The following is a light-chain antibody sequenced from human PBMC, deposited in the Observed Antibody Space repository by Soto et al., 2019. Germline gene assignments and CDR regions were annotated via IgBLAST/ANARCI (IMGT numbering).Light chain of an antibody. J-gene: IGLJ2*01. CDR1: SSDVGGSNY. CDR2: EVN. V-gene: IGLV2-8*01. CDR3: SSRRL. Sequence: QSALTQPPSASGSPGQSVTISCTGTSSDVGGSNYVSWYQQHPGKAPKLLIYEVNKRPSGVSDRFSGSKSGNTASLIVSGLQADDEADYFCSSRRLFCGGTKLTVL.